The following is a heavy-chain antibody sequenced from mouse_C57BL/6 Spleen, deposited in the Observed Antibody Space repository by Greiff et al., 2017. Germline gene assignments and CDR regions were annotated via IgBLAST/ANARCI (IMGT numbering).Heavy chain of an antibody. V-gene: IGHV8-8*01. D-gene: IGHD2-3*01. CDR1: GFSLSTFGMG. Sequence: QVTLKVSGPGILQPSQTLSLTCSFSGFSLSTFGMGVGWIRQPSGKGLEWLAHIWWDDDKYYNPALKSRLTISKDTSKNQVFLKSANLDTADTATYYWARTLYDGYYWFAYWGQGTLVTVSA. CDR3: ARTLYDGYYWFAY. CDR2: IWWDDDK. J-gene: IGHJ3*01.